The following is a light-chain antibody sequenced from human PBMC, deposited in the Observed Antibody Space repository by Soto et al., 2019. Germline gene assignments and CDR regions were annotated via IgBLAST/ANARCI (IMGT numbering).Light chain of an antibody. CDR2: DAS. Sequence: EIQMTQSPSTLSASVGDRVTITCRASQSISSWLAWYQQKPGKAPHLLIHDASTLESGVPSRFSGSGSGTEFTLTITSLQPDDFATYYCQQFNFYPWTFGQGTKVEVK. J-gene: IGKJ1*01. CDR3: QQFNFYPWT. V-gene: IGKV1-5*01. CDR1: QSISSW.